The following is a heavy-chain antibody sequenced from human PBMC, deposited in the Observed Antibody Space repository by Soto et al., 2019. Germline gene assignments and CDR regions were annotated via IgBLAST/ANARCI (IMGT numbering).Heavy chain of an antibody. CDR3: ARLYYDTSDYYYFDY. V-gene: IGHV4-59*01. Sequence: QVQLQESGPGLVKPSETLSLTCTVSGGSISSYYWNWIRQPPGKGLEWIGYINYSGGTNYNPSLKSRVTISVDPSKNHFSLKLSSVTAADTAVYYCARLYYDTSDYYYFDYWGQGTLVTVSS. CDR1: GGSISSYY. J-gene: IGHJ4*02. D-gene: IGHD3-22*01. CDR2: INYSGGT.